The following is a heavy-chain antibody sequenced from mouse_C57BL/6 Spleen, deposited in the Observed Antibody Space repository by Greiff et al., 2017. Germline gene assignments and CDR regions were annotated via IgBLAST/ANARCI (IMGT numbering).Heavy chain of an antibody. V-gene: IGHV1-55*01. CDR3: ARHIYYDYDYAMDY. D-gene: IGHD2-4*01. J-gene: IGHJ4*01. CDR1: GYTFTSYW. Sequence: QVKLQQPGAELVKPGASVKMSCKASGYTFTSYWITWVKQRPGQGLEWIGDIYPGSGSTNYNEKFKSKATLTVDTSSSTAYMQLSSLTSEDSAVYYCARHIYYDYDYAMDYWGQGTSVTVSS. CDR2: IYPGSGST.